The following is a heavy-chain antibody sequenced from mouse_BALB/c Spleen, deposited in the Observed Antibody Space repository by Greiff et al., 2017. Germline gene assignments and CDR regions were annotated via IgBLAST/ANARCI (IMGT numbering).Heavy chain of an antibody. Sequence: EVKVVESGGDLVQPGGSLKFSCAASGFTFSSYGMSWVRQTPDKRLELVATINSNGGNTYYPDSVKGRITISRDNARNTLYLQMSSLKSEDTAMFYCARGSAWFAYWGQGTLVTVSA. V-gene: IGHV5-6-3*01. CDR3: ARGSAWFAY. J-gene: IGHJ3*01. CDR2: INSNGGNT. CDR1: GFTFSSYG.